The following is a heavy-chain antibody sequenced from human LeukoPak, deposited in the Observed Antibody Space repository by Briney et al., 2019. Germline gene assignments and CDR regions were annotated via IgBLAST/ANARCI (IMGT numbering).Heavy chain of an antibody. CDR2: INPNSGGT. CDR3: TYCSGGSCYWDDAFDI. Sequence: ASAKVSCKASGGTFSSYAISWVRQAPGQGLEWMGRINPNSGGTNYAQKFQGRVTMTRDTSISTAYMELSRLRSDDTAVYYCTYCSGGSCYWDDAFDIWGQGTMVTVSS. D-gene: IGHD2-15*01. CDR1: GGTFSSYA. J-gene: IGHJ3*02. V-gene: IGHV1-2*06.